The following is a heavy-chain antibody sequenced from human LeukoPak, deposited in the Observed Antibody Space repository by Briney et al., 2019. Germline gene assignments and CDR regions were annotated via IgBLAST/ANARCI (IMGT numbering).Heavy chain of an antibody. CDR3: ARHHDSYSYYYIDV. V-gene: IGHV4-38-2*01. J-gene: IGHJ6*03. CDR1: GYSISNGYY. CDR2: LYHSDSA. Sequence: SETLSLTCAVSGYSISNGYYWVWIRQPPGRGLEWIGSLYHSDSAYYNTSLRSRVSMSVDTSKNQFSLTLSFVTAADTAVYYCARHHDSYSYYYIDVGGSGTTVTVSS. D-gene: IGHD1-14*01.